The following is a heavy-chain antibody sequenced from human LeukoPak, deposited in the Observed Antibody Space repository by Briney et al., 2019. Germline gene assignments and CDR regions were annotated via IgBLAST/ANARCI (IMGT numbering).Heavy chain of an antibody. Sequence: SETLSLTCTASGGSISSSGYYWGWIRQPPGKWLEWIASIYYSGSTYDNPSLKSRVTISVDTSKNQLSLKLSSLTSADTAVYYCARHEYSGSYYGLSWFDPWGQGTLVTVSP. D-gene: IGHD1-26*01. CDR1: GGSISSSGYY. J-gene: IGHJ5*02. CDR3: ARHEYSGSYYGLSWFDP. V-gene: IGHV4-39*01. CDR2: IYYSGST.